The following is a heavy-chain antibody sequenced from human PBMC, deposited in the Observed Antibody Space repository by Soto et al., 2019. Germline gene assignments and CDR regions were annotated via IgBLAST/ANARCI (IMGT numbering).Heavy chain of an antibody. D-gene: IGHD1-1*01. CDR3: ARPRNWIGDAFDI. V-gene: IGHV1-3*01. CDR1: GYTFTSYA. J-gene: IGHJ3*02. Sequence: QVQLVQSGAEVKKPGASVKVSCKASGYTFTSYAMHWVRQAPGQRLEWMGWINAGNGNTKYSQKFQGRVTITRDTSASTAYMELSSLRSEDTAVYYCARPRNWIGDAFDIWGQGTMVTVSS. CDR2: INAGNGNT.